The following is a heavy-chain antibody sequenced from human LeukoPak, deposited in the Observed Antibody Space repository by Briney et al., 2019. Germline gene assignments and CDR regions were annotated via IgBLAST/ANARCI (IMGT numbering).Heavy chain of an antibody. CDR1: GFTVSNNY. Sequence: PGGSLRLSCAASGFTVSNNYMNWVRQAPGXXXXXVSLIYSGGDTHYADSVKGRFTISRDSSKNTLYLQMNSLRAEDTAVYYCARDPPAVRTNTYAWGQGTLVTVSS. D-gene: IGHD4/OR15-4a*01. CDR2: IYSGGDT. V-gene: IGHV3-66*01. J-gene: IGHJ5*02. CDR3: ARDPPAVRTNTYA.